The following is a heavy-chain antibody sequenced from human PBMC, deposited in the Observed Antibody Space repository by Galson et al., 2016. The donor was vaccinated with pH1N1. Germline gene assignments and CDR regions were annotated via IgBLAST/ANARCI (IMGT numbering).Heavy chain of an antibody. J-gene: IGHJ4*02. Sequence: SLRLSCAASGFIFTTYAMDWVRQAPGKGLEWVTFINPDGNVKWYADSVKGRFTISRDTSKNTLFPQMNSLRPEDTAVYYCATGGDYAFLHWGQGALVTVSS. CDR2: INPDGNVK. CDR1: GFIFTTYA. CDR3: ATGGDYAFLH. D-gene: IGHD3-3*01. V-gene: IGHV3-30*02.